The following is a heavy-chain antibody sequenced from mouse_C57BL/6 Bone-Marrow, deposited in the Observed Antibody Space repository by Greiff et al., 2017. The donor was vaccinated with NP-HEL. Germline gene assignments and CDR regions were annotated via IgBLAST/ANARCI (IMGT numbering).Heavy chain of an antibody. CDR3: ARGTSVVATLHWYCDV. V-gene: IGHV5-17*01. J-gene: IGHJ1*03. Sequence: EVQRVESGGGLVKPGGSLKLSCAASGFTFSDYGMHWVRQAPEKGLEWVAYISRGSSTIYYADTVKGRFTLSRDNAKNTLFLQMTSLRSEDTAMYYCARGTSVVATLHWYCDVWGTGTTVTVAS. D-gene: IGHD1-1*01. CDR2: ISRGSSTI. CDR1: GFTFSDYG.